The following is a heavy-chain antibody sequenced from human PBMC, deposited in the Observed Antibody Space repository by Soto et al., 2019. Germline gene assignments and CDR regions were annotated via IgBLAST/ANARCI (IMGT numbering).Heavy chain of an antibody. V-gene: IGHV3-23*01. CDR3: AKPVMVRGVIVGYFDY. CDR2: ISVSGSST. CDR1: GFTFSSYA. J-gene: IGHJ4*02. Sequence: GGSLRLSCAASGFTFSSYAMTWVRQAPGKGLEWVSAISVSGSSTYYADSVKGRFTISRDNSKNTLYLQMNSLRAHDTAVYYCAKPVMVRGVIVGYFDYWGQGTLVTLSS. D-gene: IGHD3-10*01.